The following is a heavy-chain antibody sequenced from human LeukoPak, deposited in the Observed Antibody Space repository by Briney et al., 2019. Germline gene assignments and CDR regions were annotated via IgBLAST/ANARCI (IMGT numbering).Heavy chain of an antibody. J-gene: IGHJ5*02. V-gene: IGHV5-51*04. CDR3: GRGATSRSSLWFDP. D-gene: IGHD6-6*01. CDR2: IYPGYSDT. CDR1: GYSFTSYW. Sequence: GDSLKISCKGSGYSFTSYWICLVLQMPGKGVEWRWIIYPGYSDTRYNLSCQVQVTLSAHKLISTAYLQWSSLKGSNTALYYCGRGATSRSSLWFDPWGQGTLVTVSS.